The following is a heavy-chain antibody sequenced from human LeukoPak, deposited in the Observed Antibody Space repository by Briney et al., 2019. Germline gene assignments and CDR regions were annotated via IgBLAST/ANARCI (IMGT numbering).Heavy chain of an antibody. Sequence: PGKSLRLSCAASGFVFSSFGMHWVRQAPGRGLEWVALISYNGGDTYYADSVEGRFIISRDDSRSILYLEMNSLRGEDTAVYYCARPQYSGGPFHYYSLDVWGQGTTVIVSS. V-gene: IGHV3-30-3*01. CDR1: GFVFSSFG. CDR2: ISYNGGDT. CDR3: ARPQYSGGPFHYYSLDV. J-gene: IGHJ6*02. D-gene: IGHD6-19*01.